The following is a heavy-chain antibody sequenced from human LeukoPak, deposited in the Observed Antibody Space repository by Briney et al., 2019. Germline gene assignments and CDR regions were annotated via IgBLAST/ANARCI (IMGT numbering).Heavy chain of an antibody. J-gene: IGHJ4*02. CDR2: INHSGST. Sequence: PSETLSLTCAVYGGSFSGYCWSWIRQPPGKGLEWIGEINHSGSTNYNPSLKSRVTISVDTSKNQFSLKLSSVTAADTAVYYCAGQMTTVTYYFDYWGQGTLVTVSS. D-gene: IGHD4-11*01. V-gene: IGHV4-34*01. CDR1: GGSFSGYC. CDR3: AGQMTTVTYYFDY.